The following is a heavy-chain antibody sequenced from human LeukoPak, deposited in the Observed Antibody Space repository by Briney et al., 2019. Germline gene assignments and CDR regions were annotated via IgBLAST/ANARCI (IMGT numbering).Heavy chain of an antibody. CDR1: GFTFSRYG. D-gene: IGHD2-2*01. Sequence: GGSLRVSCAASGFTFSRYGMHWVGQARGRGRDGVAFIRYEGSNKYYADSVKGGFINSRDKSKHTLYLQFNRQKAGGTAVYDVSQAKGYCSSTSCSTQGYFQHSGQGTLVTVSS. CDR2: IRYEGSNK. J-gene: IGHJ1*01. V-gene: IGHV3-30*02. CDR3: SQAKGYCSSTSCSTQGYFQH.